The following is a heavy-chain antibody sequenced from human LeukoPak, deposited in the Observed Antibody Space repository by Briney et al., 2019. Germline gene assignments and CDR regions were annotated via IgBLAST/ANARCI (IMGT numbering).Heavy chain of an antibody. D-gene: IGHD4-23*01. CDR1: GFTFSDYY. CDR3: ARESGGKSPYYYYGMDV. V-gene: IGHV4-59*01. J-gene: IGHJ6*02. Sequence: PGGSLRLSCAASGFTFSDYYMSWIRQPPGKGLEWIGYIYYSGSTNYNPSLKSRVTISVDTSKNQFSLILSSVTAADTAVYYCARESGGKSPYYYYGMDVWGQGTTVTVSS. CDR2: IYYSGST.